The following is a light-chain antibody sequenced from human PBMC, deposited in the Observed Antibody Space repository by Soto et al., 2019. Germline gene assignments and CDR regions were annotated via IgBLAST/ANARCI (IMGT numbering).Light chain of an antibody. CDR2: WAS. CDR1: QSLYSSNNKNY. Sequence: DIVMTQSPDSLAVSLCERATINCKSSQSLYSSNNKNYLAWYQQKPGQPPKLLIYWASTRESGVPDRFSGSGSGTDFTLTISSLQAEDVAVYYCHQYFSSPRTFGQGTKVDIK. CDR3: HQYFSSPRT. V-gene: IGKV4-1*01. J-gene: IGKJ1*01.